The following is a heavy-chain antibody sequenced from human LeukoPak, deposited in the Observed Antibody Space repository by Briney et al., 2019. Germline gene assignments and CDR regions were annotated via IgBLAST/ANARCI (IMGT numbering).Heavy chain of an antibody. D-gene: IGHD3-16*01. V-gene: IGHV1-24*01. J-gene: IGHJ5*02. CDR1: GYTLTELS. Sequence: ASVTVSCKVCGYTLTELSMHWVRQAPGKGLEWMGGFDPEDGETIYAQKFQGRVTMTEDTSTDTAYMELSSLRSEDTAVYYCATVLRLLGPTPGGSWFDPWGQGTMATVSS. CDR2: FDPEDGET. CDR3: ATVLRLLGPTPGGSWFDP.